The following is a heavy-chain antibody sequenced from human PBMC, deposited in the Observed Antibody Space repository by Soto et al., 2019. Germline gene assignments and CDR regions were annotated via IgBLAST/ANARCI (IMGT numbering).Heavy chain of an antibody. J-gene: IGHJ4*02. CDR3: ASTYCSGGSCYSGDYYYFDY. CDR1: GGSISSGGYY. Sequence: SETLSLTCTVSGGSISSGGYYWSWIRQHPGKGLEWIGYIYYSGSTYYNPSLKSRVTISVDTSKNQFSLKLSSVTAADTAVYYCASTYCSGGSCYSGDYYYFDYWGLGALVTVSS. CDR2: IYYSGST. V-gene: IGHV4-31*03. D-gene: IGHD2-15*01.